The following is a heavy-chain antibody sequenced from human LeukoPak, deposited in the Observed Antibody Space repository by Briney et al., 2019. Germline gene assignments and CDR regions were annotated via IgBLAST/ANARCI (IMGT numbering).Heavy chain of an antibody. D-gene: IGHD3-16*02. CDR3: GRVSAGVIGMKDVFDI. Sequence: PGGSLRLSCAASGFTVSNNYLHWVRQAPGKGLEWVSVIYSGGTTYYANSVKGRFTISRDSSKNTMYLQMNSLRVEDTAMYYCGRVSAGVIGMKDVFDIWGQGTMVTVSS. V-gene: IGHV3-53*01. CDR1: GFTVSNNY. CDR2: IYSGGTT. J-gene: IGHJ3*02.